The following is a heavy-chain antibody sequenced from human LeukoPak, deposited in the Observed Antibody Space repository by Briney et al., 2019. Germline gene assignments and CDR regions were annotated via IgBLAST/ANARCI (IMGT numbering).Heavy chain of an antibody. CDR2: IIPIFGTA. D-gene: IGHD2-2*01. V-gene: IGHV1-69*05. J-gene: IGHJ6*03. CDR3: ARGYCSSTSCYDYYYYMDV. Sequence: SVKVSCKASGYTFTSYAISWVRQAPGQGLEWMGRIIPIFGTANYAQKFQGRVTITTDESTSTAYMELSSLRPEDTAVYYCARGYCSSTSCYDYYYYMDVWGKGTTVTVSS. CDR1: GYTFTSYA.